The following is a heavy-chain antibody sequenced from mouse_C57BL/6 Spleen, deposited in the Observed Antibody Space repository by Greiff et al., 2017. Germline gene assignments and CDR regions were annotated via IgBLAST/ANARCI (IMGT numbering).Heavy chain of an antibody. V-gene: IGHV1-66*01. CDR2: IYPGSGNT. J-gene: IGHJ2*01. D-gene: IGHD1-1*01. Sequence: VNLVESGPELVKPGASVKISCKASGYSFTSYYIHWVKQRPGQGLEWIGWIYPGSGNTKYNEKFKGKATLTADTTSSPAYMQLCSLTSEDSAVYYCARDNGSRGALFDYWGQGTTLTVSS. CDR3: ARDNGSRGALFDY. CDR1: GYSFTSYY.